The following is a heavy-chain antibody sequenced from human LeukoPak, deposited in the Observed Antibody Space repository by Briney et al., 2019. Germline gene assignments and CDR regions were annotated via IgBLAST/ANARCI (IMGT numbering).Heavy chain of an antibody. CDR3: ARGGVPVYYYYLDM. CDR1: RYTFTDYY. J-gene: IGHJ6*03. V-gene: IGHV1-2*02. CDR2: SNANICGS. D-gene: IGHD3-10*01. Sequence: GASVKVSCKASRYTFTDYYMHWVGQSPGQGVEWMGGSNANICGSNYAQKFRGRVTMTSETPISAAYMEMTSLRSHATAVYYCARGGVPVYYYYLDMWGNGRTVTIS.